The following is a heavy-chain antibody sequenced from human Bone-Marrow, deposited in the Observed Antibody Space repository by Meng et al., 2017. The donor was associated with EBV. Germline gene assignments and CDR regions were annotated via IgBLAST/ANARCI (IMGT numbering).Heavy chain of an antibody. J-gene: IGHJ4*02. Sequence: GERPQWGAGLLKPSETLSLTCVVNGGSLSGFSWSWIRQAPGKGLEWIGEIKHSGSTNYNPSLKNRVTISVDPSKNQFSLRLSSVTAADTAVYYCARATGGSTGYFRWGQGTLVTVSS. CDR1: GGSLSGFS. CDR2: IKHSGST. CDR3: ARATGGSTGYFR. V-gene: IGHV4-34*01. D-gene: IGHD3-9*01.